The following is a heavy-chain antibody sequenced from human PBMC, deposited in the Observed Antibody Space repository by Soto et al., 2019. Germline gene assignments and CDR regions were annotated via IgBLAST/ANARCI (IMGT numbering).Heavy chain of an antibody. CDR2: IIPIFGTA. J-gene: IGHJ4*02. Sequence: ASVKVSCKASGGTFSSYAISWVRQAPGQGLEWMGGIIPIFGTANYAQKFQGRVTITADESTSTAYMELSSLRSEDTAVYYCVGLMEGARNFDYWGQGTLVTVSS. CDR1: GGTFSSYA. D-gene: IGHD1-26*01. V-gene: IGHV1-69*13. CDR3: VGLMEGARNFDY.